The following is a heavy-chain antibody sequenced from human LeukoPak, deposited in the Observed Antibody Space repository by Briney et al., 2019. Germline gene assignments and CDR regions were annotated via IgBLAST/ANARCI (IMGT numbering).Heavy chain of an antibody. CDR3: ARWGAYCGGDCYSDYWYFDL. CDR1: GFTFSSYS. CDR2: ISSSSSYI. Sequence: GGSLRLSCAASGFTFSSYSMNWVRQAPGKGLEWVSSISSSSSYIYYADSVKGRFTISRDNAKNSLYLQMNSLRAEDTAVYYRARWGAYCGGDCYSDYWYFDLWGRGTLVTVSS. V-gene: IGHV3-21*01. D-gene: IGHD2-21*02. J-gene: IGHJ2*01.